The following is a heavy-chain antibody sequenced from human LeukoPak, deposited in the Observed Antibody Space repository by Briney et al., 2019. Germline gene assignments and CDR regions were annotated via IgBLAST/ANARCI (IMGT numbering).Heavy chain of an antibody. D-gene: IGHD3-3*01. CDR3: ARDTYYDFWSGYYSFDY. Sequence: ASVKVSCKASGYTFTSYGISWVRQTPGQGLEWMGRISAYNGNTNYAQKLQGRVTMTTDTSTSTAYMELRSLRSDDTAVYYCARDTYYDFWSGYYSFDYWGQGTLVTVSS. CDR2: ISAYNGNT. CDR1: GYTFTSYG. J-gene: IGHJ4*02. V-gene: IGHV1-18*01.